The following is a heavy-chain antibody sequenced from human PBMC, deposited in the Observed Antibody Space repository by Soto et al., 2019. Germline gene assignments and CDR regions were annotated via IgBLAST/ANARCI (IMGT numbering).Heavy chain of an antibody. J-gene: IGHJ5*02. Sequence: QVTVKESGPVLVKPTETLTLTCTVSGFSLSNAGLGVSWIRQPPGKALEWLAHIFSNDEKSYSTSLKSRLTISKDSSKSQVVLIMTNIDPVDTATYSCVSTDSTSWYWFDPWGQGSLVTVSS. CDR3: VSTDSTSWYWFDP. CDR1: GFSLSNAGLG. V-gene: IGHV2-26*04. D-gene: IGHD6-13*01. CDR2: IFSNDEK.